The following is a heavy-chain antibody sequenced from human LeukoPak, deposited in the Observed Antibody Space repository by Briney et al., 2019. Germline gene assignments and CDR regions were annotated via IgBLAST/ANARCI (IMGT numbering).Heavy chain of an antibody. CDR3: ARFRYMDV. CDR2: IRQDGSEK. V-gene: IGHV3-7*01. CDR1: GFTFSSCW. J-gene: IGHJ6*03. Sequence: PGGSLRLSCAASGFTFSSCWMTWVRQAPGKGLEWVANIRQDGSEKNCVDSVKGRFTISRDNAKNSLYLQMNSLRAEDTAVYYCARFRYMDVWAKGPRSPSP.